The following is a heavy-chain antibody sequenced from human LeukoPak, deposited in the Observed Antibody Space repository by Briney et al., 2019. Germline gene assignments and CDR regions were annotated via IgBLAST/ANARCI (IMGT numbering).Heavy chain of an antibody. D-gene: IGHD4-11*01. CDR1: GFTFSSYA. CDR2: ISGSGGST. CDR3: AKAYSNYYYYMDV. V-gene: IGHV3-23*01. Sequence: GGSLRLSCAASGFTFSSYAMSWVRQAPGKGLEWVSAISGSGGSTYYADSVKGRFTISRDNSKNTLYPQVNSLRAEDTAVYYCAKAYSNYYYYMDVWGKGTTVTVSS. J-gene: IGHJ6*03.